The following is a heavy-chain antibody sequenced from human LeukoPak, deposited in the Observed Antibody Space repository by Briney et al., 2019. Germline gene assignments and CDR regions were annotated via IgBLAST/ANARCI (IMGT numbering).Heavy chain of an antibody. CDR1: GFTFRSYG. CDR2: ISYDGSKK. J-gene: IGHJ4*02. D-gene: IGHD3-22*01. Sequence: PGRSLRLSCAASGFTFRSYGIHWVRQAPGKGLEWVAGISYDGSKKDYADSVKGRFSISRDDSKNTVYLQMNSLTTGDTAIYYCAKDLFLYGSSGYPRCPDHWGQGTLVTVSS. CDR3: AKDLFLYGSSGYPRCPDH. V-gene: IGHV3-30*18.